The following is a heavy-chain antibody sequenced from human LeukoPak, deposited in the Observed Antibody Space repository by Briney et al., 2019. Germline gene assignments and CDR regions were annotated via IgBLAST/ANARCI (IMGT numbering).Heavy chain of an antibody. CDR2: VKEDGSDK. CDR3: AYGGRFFDY. V-gene: IGHV3-7*05. CDR1: GFRFSSYW. Sequence: QPGGSLRLSCAASGFRFSSYWMSWVRQAPGKGLEWVANVKEDGSDKYYVDSVKGRFTVSRGNAKNSLSLQMNSLRAEDTAVYYCAYGGRFFDYWGQGTLVTVSS. D-gene: IGHD1-14*01. J-gene: IGHJ4*02.